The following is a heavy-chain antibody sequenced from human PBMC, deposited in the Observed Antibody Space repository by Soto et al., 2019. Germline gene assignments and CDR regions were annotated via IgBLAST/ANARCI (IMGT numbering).Heavy chain of an antibody. J-gene: IGHJ5*02. CDR2: ISAYNGNT. CDR1: GYTFTSYG. D-gene: IGHD3-9*01. Sequence: ASVKVSCKASGYTFTSYGISWVRQAPGQGLEWMGWISAYNGNTNYAQKLQGRVTMTTDTSTSTAYMELRSLRSDDTAVYYCARGHPYYDILTGYYTGWFAPWGQGTLVTVSS. CDR3: ARGHPYYDILTGYYTGWFAP. V-gene: IGHV1-18*01.